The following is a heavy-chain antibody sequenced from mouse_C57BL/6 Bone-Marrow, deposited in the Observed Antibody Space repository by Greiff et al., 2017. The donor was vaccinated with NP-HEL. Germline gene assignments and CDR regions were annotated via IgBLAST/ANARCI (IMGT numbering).Heavy chain of an antibody. D-gene: IGHD2-1*01. V-gene: IGHV5-16*01. CDR3: ARDGFYYGNYFDY. CDR2: INYDGSST. Sequence: EVQLVESEGGLVQPGSSMKLSCTASGFTFSDYYMAWVRQVPEKGLEWVANINYDGSSTYYLDSLKSRFIISRDNAKNILYLQMSSLKSEDTATYYCARDGFYYGNYFDYWGQGTTLTVSS. J-gene: IGHJ2*01. CDR1: GFTFSDYY.